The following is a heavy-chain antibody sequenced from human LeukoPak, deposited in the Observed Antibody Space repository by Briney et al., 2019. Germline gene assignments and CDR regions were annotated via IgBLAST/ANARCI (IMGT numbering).Heavy chain of an antibody. Sequence: GGSLRLSCAASGFTFSDYYMSWIRQAPGKGLEWVSYISSRSSYTKYADSVKGRLTISRDNAKNSLYLQMNSLRAEDTAVYYCARVLSSSWGAYYYYGMDVWGRGTAVTVSS. CDR3: ARVLSSSWGAYYYYGMDV. J-gene: IGHJ6*02. CDR2: ISSRSSYT. CDR1: GFTFSDYY. V-gene: IGHV3-11*06. D-gene: IGHD6-13*01.